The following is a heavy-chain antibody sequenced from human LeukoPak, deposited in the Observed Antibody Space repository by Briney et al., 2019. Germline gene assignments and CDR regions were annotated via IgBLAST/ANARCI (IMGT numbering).Heavy chain of an antibody. CDR2: IYYSGST. Sequence: LSETLSLTCTVSGGSISSYYWSWIRQPPGKGLEWIGYIYYSGSTNYNPSLKSRVTISVDTSKNQFSLKLSSVTAADTAVYYCARVDPDSSSTLEVFDYWGQGTLVTVSS. D-gene: IGHD6-6*01. CDR1: GGSISSYY. CDR3: ARVDPDSSSTLEVFDY. V-gene: IGHV4-59*01. J-gene: IGHJ4*02.